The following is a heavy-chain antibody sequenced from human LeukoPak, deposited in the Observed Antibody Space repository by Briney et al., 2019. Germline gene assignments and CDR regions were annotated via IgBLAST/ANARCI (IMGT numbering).Heavy chain of an antibody. Sequence: PSETLSLTCAVYGGSFSGYYWSWIRQPPGKGLEWIGEINHSGSTNYNPSLKSRVTISVDTSKNQFSLKLSSVTAADTAVYYCARGPPGTSGPIADSYWGQGTLVTVSS. CDR2: INHSGST. J-gene: IGHJ4*02. CDR3: ARGPPGTSGPIADSY. CDR1: GGSFSGYY. D-gene: IGHD6-13*01. V-gene: IGHV4-34*01.